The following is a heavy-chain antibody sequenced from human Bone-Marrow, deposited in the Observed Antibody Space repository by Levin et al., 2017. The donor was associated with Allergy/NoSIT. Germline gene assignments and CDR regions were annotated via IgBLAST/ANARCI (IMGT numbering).Heavy chain of an antibody. CDR2: ISGSGST. V-gene: IGHV3-23*01. Sequence: PGGSLRLSCAASGFTFSSYAMSWVRQAPGKGLEWVSLISGSGSTYYADSVKGRFTISRDNSKSTLYLQMNSLRAEDTAVFYCVKGPFGSASENYWGQGTLVTVSS. CDR3: VKGPFGSASENY. D-gene: IGHD3-10*01. J-gene: IGHJ4*02. CDR1: GFTFSSYA.